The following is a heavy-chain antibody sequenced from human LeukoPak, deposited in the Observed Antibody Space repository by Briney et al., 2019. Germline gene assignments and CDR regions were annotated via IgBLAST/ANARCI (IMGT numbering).Heavy chain of an antibody. CDR3: AREGGVGSNFDY. CDR2: ICSSSGT. V-gene: IGHV3-48*03. CDR1: GFTLTSHN. D-gene: IGHD3-3*01. Sequence: GGSLRLSRAPSGFTLTSHNMNWIRHAPRKGLEWLSYICSSSGTHYADSVKGRFTISRDNAKNSLYLQMDSLRAEDTAVYYCAREGGVGSNFDYWGQGTLVTVSS. J-gene: IGHJ4*02.